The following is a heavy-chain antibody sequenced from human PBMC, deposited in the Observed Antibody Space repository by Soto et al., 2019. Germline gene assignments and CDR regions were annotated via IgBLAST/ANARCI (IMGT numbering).Heavy chain of an antibody. Sequence: LRLSCAASGFTFSSYEMNWVRQAPGKGLEWVSYISSSGSTIYYADSVKGRLTISRDNAKNSLYLQMNSLRAEDTAVYYCAREVAARGWYYYYGMDVWGQGTTVTVSS. CDR3: AREVAARGWYYYYGMDV. CDR1: GFTFSSYE. J-gene: IGHJ6*02. V-gene: IGHV3-48*03. CDR2: ISSSGSTI. D-gene: IGHD6-6*01.